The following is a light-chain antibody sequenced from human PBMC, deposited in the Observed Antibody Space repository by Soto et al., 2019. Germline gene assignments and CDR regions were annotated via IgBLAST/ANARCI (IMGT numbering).Light chain of an antibody. CDR2: DAS. CDR1: QSVGSY. J-gene: IGKJ5*01. CDR3: QQRSNWPPS. V-gene: IGKV3-11*01. Sequence: EIVLAQSPATLSLSPAERSTLSCRASQSVGSYLAWYQQKRGQAPRLLIYDASNRATGIPARFSGSGSGTDFTLTISSLEPEDFAVYYCQQRSNWPPSFGQGTRLEIK.